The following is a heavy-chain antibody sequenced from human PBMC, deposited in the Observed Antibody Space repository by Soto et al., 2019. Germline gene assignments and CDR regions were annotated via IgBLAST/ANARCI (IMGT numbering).Heavy chain of an antibody. J-gene: IGHJ2*01. CDR1: GFTFSSYG. Sequence: VQLVESGGGVVQPGRSLRLSCAASGFTFSSYGMHWVRQAPGKGLEWVAVISYDGSNKYYADSVKGRFTISRDNSKNTLYLQMNSLRAEDTAVYYCAKDGRWDWYFDLWGRGTLVTVSS. CDR2: ISYDGSNK. D-gene: IGHD1-26*01. CDR3: AKDGRWDWYFDL. V-gene: IGHV3-30*18.